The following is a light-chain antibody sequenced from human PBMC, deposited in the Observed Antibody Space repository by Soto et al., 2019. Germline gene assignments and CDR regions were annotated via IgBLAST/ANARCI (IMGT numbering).Light chain of an antibody. CDR1: SGHSSYA. V-gene: IGLV4-69*01. Sequence: QAVVTQSPSASASLGASVKLTCTLSSGHSSYAIAWHQQQPEKGPRYLMKLSSDGSHSKGDGIPDRFSGSSSGAERYLTISSLQSEAEADYYCQTWDTGARVVFGGGTKLTVL. CDR3: QTWDTGARVV. J-gene: IGLJ2*01. CDR2: LSSDGSH.